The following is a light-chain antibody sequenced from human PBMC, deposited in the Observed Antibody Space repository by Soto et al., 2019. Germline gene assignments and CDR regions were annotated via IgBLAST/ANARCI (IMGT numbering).Light chain of an antibody. CDR3: QQYGSSPLT. J-gene: IGKJ3*01. CDR2: RAS. V-gene: IGKV3-20*01. Sequence: PGERATLSCRASQSVSSNYLAWYQQKPGQTPKVLIYRASTRATGIPDRFSGSGSGTDFTLTISRLEPEDFAVYYCQQYGSSPLTFGPGTKVDIK. CDR1: QSVSSNY.